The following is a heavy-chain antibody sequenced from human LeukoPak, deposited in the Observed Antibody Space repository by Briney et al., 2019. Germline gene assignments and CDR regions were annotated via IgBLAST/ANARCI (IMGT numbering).Heavy chain of an antibody. J-gene: IGHJ4*02. D-gene: IGHD6-19*01. CDR1: GYTFTSYY. Sequence: ASVTVSCKASGYTFTSYYMHWVRQAPGQGLEWMGIINPSGGSTSYAQKFQGRVTMTRDMSTSTVYMELSSLRSEDTAVYYCARVAGNARCFDYWGQGTLVTVSS. CDR2: INPSGGST. V-gene: IGHV1-46*01. CDR3: ARVAGNARCFDY.